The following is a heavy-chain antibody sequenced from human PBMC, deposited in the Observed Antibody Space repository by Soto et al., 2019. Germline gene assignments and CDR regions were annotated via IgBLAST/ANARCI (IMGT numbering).Heavy chain of an antibody. Sequence: ASVKVSCKASGYTFTSYGISWVRQAPGQGLEWMGGIIPIFGTANYAQKFQGRVTITADESTSTAYMELSSLRSEDTAVYYCARASGQLGITMIVVDPYYFDYWGQGTLVTVSS. J-gene: IGHJ4*02. CDR2: IIPIFGTA. CDR1: GYTFTSYG. D-gene: IGHD3-22*01. CDR3: ARASGQLGITMIVVDPYYFDY. V-gene: IGHV1-69*01.